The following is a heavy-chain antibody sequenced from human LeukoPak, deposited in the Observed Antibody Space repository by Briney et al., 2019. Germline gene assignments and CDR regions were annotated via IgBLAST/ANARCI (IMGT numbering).Heavy chain of an antibody. CDR1: GYTFTSYD. CDR2: MNPNSGNT. D-gene: IGHD3-10*01. V-gene: IGHV1-8*01. CDR3: ARGLTGYYGSGSYFRRYYYYMDV. J-gene: IGHJ6*03. Sequence: ASVKVSCKASGYTFTSYDINWVRQATGQGLEWMGWMNPNSGNTGYAQKFQGRVTITRNTSISTAYMELSSLRSEDTAVYYCARGLTGYYGSGSYFRRYYYYMDVWGKGTTVTVSS.